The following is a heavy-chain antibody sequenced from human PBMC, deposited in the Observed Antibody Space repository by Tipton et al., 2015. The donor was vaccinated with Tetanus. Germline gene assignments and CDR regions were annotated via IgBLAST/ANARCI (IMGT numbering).Heavy chain of an antibody. CDR3: ARGGGDNWNFWRD. J-gene: IGHJ4*02. CDR2: LSYIGTT. CDR1: GDSISSSEYY. D-gene: IGHD1-7*01. V-gene: IGHV4-61*08. Sequence: LRLSCTVSGDSISSSEYYWGWIRQPPGEGLEWIGYLSYIGTTNYNPSLESRVTISSDTSRNQFSLRLSSITAADTAIYYCARGGGDNWNFWRDWGQGTLVTVFS.